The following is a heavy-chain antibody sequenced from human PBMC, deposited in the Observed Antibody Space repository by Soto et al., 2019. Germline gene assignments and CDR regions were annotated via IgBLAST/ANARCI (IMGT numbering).Heavy chain of an antibody. CDR3: GNLRGAVVVRFCNWFDP. V-gene: IGHV3-23*01. D-gene: IGHD2-2*01. Sequence: GGSLRLSCAASGFTFSSYAMSWVRQAPGQGLEWVSAISGSGGSTYYDDAVKVRFTISRDNSKNTLYLQMNSMSAEDTAVYYCGNLRGAVVVRFCNWFDPWGQGTLVTVSS. CDR1: GFTFSSYA. J-gene: IGHJ5*02. CDR2: ISGSGGST.